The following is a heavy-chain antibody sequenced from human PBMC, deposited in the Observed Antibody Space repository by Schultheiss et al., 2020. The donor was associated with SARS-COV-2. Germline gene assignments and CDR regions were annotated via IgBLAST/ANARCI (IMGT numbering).Heavy chain of an antibody. CDR1: GGTFSSYT. J-gene: IGHJ4*02. CDR3: ARELGGSGMCY. Sequence: GGSLRLSCKASGGTFSSYTISWVRQAPGQGLEWMGRIIPILGIANYAQKFQGRLTITADESTTTAYMELSSLRSEDTAVYYCARELGGSGMCYWGQGTLVTVSS. V-gene: IGHV1-69*04. D-gene: IGHD3-10*01. CDR2: IIPILGIA.